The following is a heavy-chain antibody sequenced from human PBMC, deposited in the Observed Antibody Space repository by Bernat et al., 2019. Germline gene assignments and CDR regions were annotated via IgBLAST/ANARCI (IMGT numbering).Heavy chain of an antibody. D-gene: IGHD6-13*01. Sequence: QVQLVESGGGVVQPGRSLRLSCAASGFTFSSYGMHWVRQAPGKGLEWVAVIWYDGSNKYYADSVKGRFTISRDNSKNTLYLQMNSLRAEDTAVYYCARGVYFAGYSSYYYYYYGMDVWGQGTTVTVSS. CDR2: IWYDGSNK. V-gene: IGHV3-33*01. CDR3: ARGVYFAGYSSYYYYYYGMDV. CDR1: GFTFSSYG. J-gene: IGHJ6*02.